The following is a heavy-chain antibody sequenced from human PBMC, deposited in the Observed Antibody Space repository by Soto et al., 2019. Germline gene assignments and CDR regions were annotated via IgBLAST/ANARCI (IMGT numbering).Heavy chain of an antibody. J-gene: IGHJ4*02. CDR3: AKAKSTVTTGLEY. D-gene: IGHD4-4*01. CDR1: GFTFSAYA. Sequence: GGSLRLSCEGSGFTFSAYAMNWVRQAPGKGLEWVSYISGSGTTTYYADSVKGRFTISRDNSNSTLYLQMNNLRAEDTAAYYCAKAKSTVTTGLEYWGQGTLVTVSS. V-gene: IGHV3-23*01. CDR2: ISGSGTTT.